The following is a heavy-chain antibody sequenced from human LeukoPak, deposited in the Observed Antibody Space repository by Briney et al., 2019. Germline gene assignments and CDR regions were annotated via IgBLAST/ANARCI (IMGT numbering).Heavy chain of an antibody. Sequence: ASAKVSCKASGYTFTGYYMHWVRQAPGQGLEWMGWINPNSGGTHYAQTFQGRVTMTRDTSLSTACMELSRLRSDDTGVYYCARAASLYVILSGFGFWGQGTLVTVSP. CDR1: GYTFTGYY. CDR2: INPNSGGT. D-gene: IGHD3-9*01. CDR3: ARAASLYVILSGFGF. J-gene: IGHJ4*02. V-gene: IGHV1-2*02.